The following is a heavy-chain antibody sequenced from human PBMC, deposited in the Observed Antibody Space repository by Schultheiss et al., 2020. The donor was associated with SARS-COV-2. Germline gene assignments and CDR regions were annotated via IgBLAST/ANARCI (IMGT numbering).Heavy chain of an antibody. Sequence: SETLSLTCSVSGGSISGYFWSWIRQPAGKGLEWIGRIYTSGSTYNNPSLKSRVTISVDTSKNQFSLKLSSVTAADTAVYYCAREMTTVTTGALFDYWGQGTLVTVSS. CDR1: GGSISGYF. V-gene: IGHV4-4*07. CDR3: AREMTTVTTGALFDY. D-gene: IGHD4-17*01. CDR2: IYTSGST. J-gene: IGHJ4*02.